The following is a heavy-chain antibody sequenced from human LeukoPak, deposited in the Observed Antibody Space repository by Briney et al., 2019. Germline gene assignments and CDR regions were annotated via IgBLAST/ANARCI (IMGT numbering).Heavy chain of an antibody. J-gene: IGHJ4*02. CDR2: ISGSGGST. Sequence: GGSLRLSCAASGFTFSSYAMSWVRQAPGKGLEWVSAISGSGGSTYYADSVKGRFTISGGNSKNTLYLQMNSLRAEDTAVYYCAKDPIDYVWGSYRLNYFDYWGQGTLVTVSS. CDR3: AKDPIDYVWGSYRLNYFDY. CDR1: GFTFSSYA. D-gene: IGHD3-16*02. V-gene: IGHV3-23*01.